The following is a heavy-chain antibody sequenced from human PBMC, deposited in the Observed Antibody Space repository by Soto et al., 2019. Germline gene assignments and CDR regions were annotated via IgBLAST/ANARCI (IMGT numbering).Heavy chain of an antibody. J-gene: IGHJ3*02. V-gene: IGHV1-2*04. CDR2: INPNSGGT. CDR1: GYTFSGYY. Sequence: ASVKVSCKASGYTFSGYYMHWVRQAPGQGLEWMGWINPNSGGTNYAQKFQGWVTMTRDTSISPAYMEVSRLRSDDTAVYYCARDATPDSAFDIWGQGTMVTVSS. CDR3: ARDATPDSAFDI.